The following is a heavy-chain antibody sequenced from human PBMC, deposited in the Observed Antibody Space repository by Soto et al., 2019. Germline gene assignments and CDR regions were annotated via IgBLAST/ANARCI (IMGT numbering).Heavy chain of an antibody. D-gene: IGHD2-21*02. V-gene: IGHV1-69*06. J-gene: IGHJ3*01. CDR3: ARDTAYCGGDCS. CDR2: IIPIFGTA. Sequence: SVKVSCKASGGTFSSYAISWVRQAPGQGLEWMGGIIPIFGTANYAQKFQGRVTITADKSTSTAYMELSSLRSEDTAVYYCARDTAYCGGDCSWRQRTMVTVSS. CDR1: GGTFSSYA.